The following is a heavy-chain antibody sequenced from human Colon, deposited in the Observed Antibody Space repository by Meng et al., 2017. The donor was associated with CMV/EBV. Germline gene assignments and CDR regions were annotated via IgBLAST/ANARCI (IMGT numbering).Heavy chain of an antibody. J-gene: IGHJ5*02. D-gene: IGHD1-1*01. Sequence: ASVKVSCKASGYTFSDYYMHWVRQAPGQGLEWMGWINPNSGDTNYAQKFQGRVTMTRDTSISTVYMELISLRSDDTAVYFCARARFDWNDGWFDPWGQGTLVTVSS. V-gene: IGHV1-2*02. CDR1: GYTFSDYY. CDR2: INPNSGDT. CDR3: ARARFDWNDGWFDP.